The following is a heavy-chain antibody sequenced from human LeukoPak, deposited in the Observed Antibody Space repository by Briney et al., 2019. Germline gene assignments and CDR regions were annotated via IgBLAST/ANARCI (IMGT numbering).Heavy chain of an antibody. V-gene: IGHV4-34*01. CDR1: GGSFSGYY. CDR2: INHSGST. J-gene: IGHJ4*02. Sequence: SETLSLTCAVYGGSFSGYYWSWIRQPPGKGLEWIGEINHSGSTNYNPSLKSRVTISVDTSKNQFSLKLSSVTAADTAVYYCARGRPHGNDYWGQGTLVTVSS. D-gene: IGHD4-23*01. CDR3: ARGRPHGNDY.